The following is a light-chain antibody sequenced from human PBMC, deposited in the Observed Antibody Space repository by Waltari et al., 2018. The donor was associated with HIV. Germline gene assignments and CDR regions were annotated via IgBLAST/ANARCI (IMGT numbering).Light chain of an antibody. Sequence: QSALTQPLLGSVSGSPGQSVTISCTGTSSAVGGYNYVSWYQHHPGKAPKLMIYDVSKRPSGVPDRFSGSKSGNTASLTISGLQAEDEADYYCCSYAGSYTLVFGGGTTLTVL. CDR3: CSYAGSYTLV. J-gene: IGLJ2*01. V-gene: IGLV2-11*01. CDR1: SSAVGGYNY. CDR2: DVS.